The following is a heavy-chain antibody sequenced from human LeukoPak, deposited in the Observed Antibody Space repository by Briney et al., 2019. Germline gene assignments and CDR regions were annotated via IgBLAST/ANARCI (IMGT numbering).Heavy chain of an antibody. CDR2: VNADGGNT. CDR3: TKRVKYGGTWDHFAD. V-gene: IGHV3-23*01. D-gene: IGHD1-26*01. Sequence: GGSLRLSCAASGFTFDNYRMSWVRQAPGKGLEWASTVNADGGNTYYADPVKGRFTISRDNSESTLILQMNSLRDEDTALYYCTKRVKYGGTWDHFADWGQGTLVTVSS. J-gene: IGHJ4*02. CDR1: GFTFDNYR.